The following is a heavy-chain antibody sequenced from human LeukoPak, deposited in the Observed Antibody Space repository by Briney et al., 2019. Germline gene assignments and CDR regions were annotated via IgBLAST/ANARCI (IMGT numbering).Heavy chain of an antibody. V-gene: IGHV1-18*01. D-gene: IGHD1-26*01. CDR1: GGTFSSYA. J-gene: IGHJ3*02. CDR2: ISAYNGNT. CDR3: AKVRYRYDAFDI. Sequence: ASVKVSCKASGGTFSSYAISWVRQAPGQGLEWMGWISAYNGNTEYAQKLQGRVTMTTDTSTSTAYMELRSLRSDDSAVYYCAKVRYRYDAFDIWGQGTMVTVSS.